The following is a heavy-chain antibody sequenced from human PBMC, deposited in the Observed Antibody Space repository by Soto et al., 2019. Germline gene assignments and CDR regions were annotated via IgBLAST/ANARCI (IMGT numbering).Heavy chain of an antibody. CDR3: ARSVFP. CDR1: GGSISSGGYY. CDR2: IYYIGSP. Sequence: QVQLQESGPGLVKPSQTLSLTCTVSGGSISSGGYYWNWIRQHPGKGLEWIGYIYYIGSPYYNPSLKSRVTISLDKSKNQFSLQLSSVTAAATAVYYCARSVFPWGQGTLVTVSS. J-gene: IGHJ5*02. V-gene: IGHV4-31*03.